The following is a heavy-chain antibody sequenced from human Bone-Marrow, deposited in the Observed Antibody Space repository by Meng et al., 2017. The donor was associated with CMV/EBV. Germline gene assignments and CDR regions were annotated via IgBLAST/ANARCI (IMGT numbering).Heavy chain of an antibody. Sequence: GGTLRLSCAASGFTFSDYYMNWVRQAPGKGLEWVSSISSSSTIYYADSVKGRFTISRDNAKNSLYLQMNSLRAEDTAVYYCARRGSPDYWGQGTLVTVSS. CDR3: ARRGSPDY. J-gene: IGHJ4*02. CDR1: GFTFSDYY. V-gene: IGHV3-69-1*02. CDR2: ISSSSTI.